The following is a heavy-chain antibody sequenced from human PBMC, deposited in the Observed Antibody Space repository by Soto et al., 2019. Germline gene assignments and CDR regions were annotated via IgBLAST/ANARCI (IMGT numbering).Heavy chain of an antibody. CDR1: GYTFTSYA. Sequence: ALVKVCCKASGYTFTSYAMHWVRQAPGQRLERMGWTNAGNGNTKYSQKFQGRVTITRDTSASTAYMELSSLRSEDTAVYYCARDHGGYCSGGSCYSGWFDPWGQGTLVTVSS. D-gene: IGHD2-15*01. J-gene: IGHJ5*02. V-gene: IGHV1-3*01. CDR2: TNAGNGNT. CDR3: ARDHGGYCSGGSCYSGWFDP.